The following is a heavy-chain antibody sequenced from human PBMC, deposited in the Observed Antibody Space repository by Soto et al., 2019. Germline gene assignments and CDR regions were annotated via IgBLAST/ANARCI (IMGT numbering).Heavy chain of an antibody. J-gene: IGHJ6*03. D-gene: IGHD3-10*01. Sequence: ASETLSLTCTVSGGSISSYYWSWIRQPPGKGLEWIGYIYYSGSTNYNPSLKSRVTISVDTSKNQFSLKLSSVTAADTAVYHCARGNTMVRGTSLGERRYYYYYYMDVWGKGTTVTLSS. V-gene: IGHV4-59*01. CDR2: IYYSGST. CDR3: ARGNTMVRGTSLGERRYYYYYYMDV. CDR1: GGSISSYY.